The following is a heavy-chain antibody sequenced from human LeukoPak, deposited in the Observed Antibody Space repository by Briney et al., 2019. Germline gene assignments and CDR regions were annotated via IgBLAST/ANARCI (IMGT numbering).Heavy chain of an antibody. J-gene: IGHJ4*02. CDR1: GFTFSGSS. D-gene: IGHD5-18*01. CDR3: ARAFGYGSIDY. V-gene: IGHV3-30*04. Sequence: GGSLRLSCAASGFTFSGSSLHWVRQAPGKGLEWVAVISYDGSNKYYADSVKGRFTISRDNSKNTLYLQMNSLRAEDTAVYYCARAFGYGSIDYWGQGTLVTVSS. CDR2: ISYDGSNK.